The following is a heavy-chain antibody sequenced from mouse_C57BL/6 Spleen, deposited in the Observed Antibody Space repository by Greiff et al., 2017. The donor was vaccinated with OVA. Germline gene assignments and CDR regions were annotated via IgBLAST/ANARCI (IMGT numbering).Heavy chain of an antibody. CDR2: IDPSDSYT. D-gene: IGHD1-1*01. Sequence: VQLQQPGAELVKPGASVKLSCKASGYTFTSYWMQWVKQRPGQGLEWIGEIDPSDSYTNYNQKFKGKATLTVDTSSSTAYMQLSSLTSEDSAVYYWTRTDYYGSSRDYFDYWGQGNTPTVSS. CDR1: GYTFTSYW. CDR3: TRTDYYGSSRDYFDY. V-gene: IGHV1-50*01. J-gene: IGHJ2*01.